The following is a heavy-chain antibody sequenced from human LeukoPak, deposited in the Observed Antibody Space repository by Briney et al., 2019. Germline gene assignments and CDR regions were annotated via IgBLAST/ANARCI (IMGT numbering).Heavy chain of an antibody. V-gene: IGHV4-39*07. CDR2: IYYSGST. Sequence: PSETLSLTCTVSGGSISSSSYYWGWIRQPPGKGLEWIGSIYYSGSTYYNPSLKSRVTISVDTSKNQFSLKLSSVTAADTAVYYCATPEGIVGNHNAFDIWGQGIMVTVSS. D-gene: IGHD1-14*01. CDR1: GGSISSSSYY. CDR3: ATPEGIVGNHNAFDI. J-gene: IGHJ3*02.